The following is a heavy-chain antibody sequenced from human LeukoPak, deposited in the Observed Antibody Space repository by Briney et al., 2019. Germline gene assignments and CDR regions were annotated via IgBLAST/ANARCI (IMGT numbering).Heavy chain of an antibody. CDR1: GGSINSYY. V-gene: IGHV4-59*01. J-gene: IGHJ4*02. Sequence: SETLSLTCTVSGGSINSYYWSWIRQPPGKGLEWIGYISYSGITNYNPSLKSRVTISVDTSKNQFSLKLSSMTAADTAVYYCARLHFYYGSGSYLEYWGQGTLVTVSS. CDR2: ISYSGIT. D-gene: IGHD3-10*01. CDR3: ARLHFYYGSGSYLEY.